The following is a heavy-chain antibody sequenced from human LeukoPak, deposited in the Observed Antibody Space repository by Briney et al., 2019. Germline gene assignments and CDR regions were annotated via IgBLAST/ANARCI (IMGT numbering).Heavy chain of an antibody. CDR3: ARGMAPTYYYYGMDV. CDR2: ISSGGST. V-gene: IGHV3-66*01. Sequence: GGSLRLSCAASGFTVISNYMTWVRQAPGKGLEWVSVISSGGSTYYADSVKGRFTISRDNSKNTLYLQMNSLRAEDTAVYYCARGMAPTYYYYGMDVWGQGTTVTVSS. CDR1: GFTVISNY. D-gene: IGHD5-24*01. J-gene: IGHJ6*02.